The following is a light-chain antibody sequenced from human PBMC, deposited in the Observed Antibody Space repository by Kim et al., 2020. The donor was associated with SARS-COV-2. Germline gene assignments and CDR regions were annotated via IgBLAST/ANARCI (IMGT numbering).Light chain of an antibody. Sequence: GGTVPLRWCLRFGSVSTNPFPSWYQQTPGQGPRTLVYSTSIRSSGVPNRFSGSILGNAAALTITGAQADDESEYYCVLYMGGGISVFGTGTKVTVL. CDR3: VLYMGGGISV. V-gene: IGLV8-61*01. CDR2: STS. J-gene: IGLJ1*01. CDR1: FGSVSTNPF.